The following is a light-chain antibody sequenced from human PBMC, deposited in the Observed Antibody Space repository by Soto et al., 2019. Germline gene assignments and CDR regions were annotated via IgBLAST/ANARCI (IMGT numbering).Light chain of an antibody. Sequence: DMQMTQSPSSLSAFVGDRVTITCRSSQTISNYLNWYQQKPGNAPRLLIYASSSLQSGVPSRFSGSGSGTDFTLTISSLQPEDFATYYCQQSYSIPITFGQGSRLEIK. CDR3: QQSYSIPIT. CDR2: ASS. V-gene: IGKV1-39*01. J-gene: IGKJ5*01. CDR1: QTISNY.